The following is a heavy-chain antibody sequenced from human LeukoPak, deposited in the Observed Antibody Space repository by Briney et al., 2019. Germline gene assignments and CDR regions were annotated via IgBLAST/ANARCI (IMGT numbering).Heavy chain of an antibody. D-gene: IGHD6-25*01. CDR1: GFTFDDYA. V-gene: IGHV3-9*01. CDR3: AKDIRGSRMNAFDI. J-gene: IGHJ3*02. Sequence: GGSLRLSCEASGFTFDDYAMHWVRQAPGKGLEWVSGISWNSGSIGYADSVKGRFTISRDNAKNSLYLQMNSLRAEDTALYYCAKDIRGSRMNAFDIWGQGTMVTVSS. CDR2: ISWNSGSI.